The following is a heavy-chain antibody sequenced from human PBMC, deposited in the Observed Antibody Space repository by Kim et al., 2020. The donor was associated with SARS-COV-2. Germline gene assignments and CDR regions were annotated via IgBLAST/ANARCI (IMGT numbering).Heavy chain of an antibody. CDR2: ISSSSSYI. V-gene: IGHV3-21*04. Sequence: GGSLRLSCAASGFTFSSYSMNWVRQAPGKGLEWDSSISSSSSYIYYADSVKGRFTISRDNAKNSLYLQMNSLRAEDTAVYYCARDSSGWELYNYWGQGTLVTVSS. CDR3: ARDSSGWELYNY. CDR1: GFTFSSYS. D-gene: IGHD1-26*01. J-gene: IGHJ4*02.